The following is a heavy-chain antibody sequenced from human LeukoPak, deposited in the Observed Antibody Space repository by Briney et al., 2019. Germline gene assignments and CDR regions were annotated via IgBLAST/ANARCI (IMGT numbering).Heavy chain of an antibody. Sequence: ASVEVSCKASGYTFTGYYMHWVRQAPGQGLEWMGWINPNSGGTNYAQKFQGRVTMTRDTSISTAYMELSRLRSDDTAVYYCARGPLLRFLEWPNWFDPWGQGTLVTVSS. CDR1: GYTFTGYY. J-gene: IGHJ5*02. CDR3: ARGPLLRFLEWPNWFDP. D-gene: IGHD3-3*01. V-gene: IGHV1-2*02. CDR2: INPNSGGT.